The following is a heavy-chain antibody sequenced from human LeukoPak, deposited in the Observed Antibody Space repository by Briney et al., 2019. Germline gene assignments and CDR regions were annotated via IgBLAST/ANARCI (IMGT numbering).Heavy chain of an antibody. CDR3: ARLVTTRYYYWYFDL. D-gene: IGHD4-17*01. V-gene: IGHV5-51*01. J-gene: IGHJ2*01. Sequence: PGESLKISCKGSGYSFTSYWIGWARQMPGKGLEWMGIIYPGDSDTRYSPSFQGQVTISADKSISTAYLQWSSLKASDTAMYYCARLVTTRYYYWYFDLWGRGTLVTVSS. CDR2: IYPGDSDT. CDR1: GYSFTSYW.